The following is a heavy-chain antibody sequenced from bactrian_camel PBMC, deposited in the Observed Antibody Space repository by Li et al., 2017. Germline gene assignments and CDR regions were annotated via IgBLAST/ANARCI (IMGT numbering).Heavy chain of an antibody. J-gene: IGHJ4*01. CDR3: AADRPTRGWVPCGLLPGYEY. CDR1: GFTFSTYC. CDR2: IFTGGPAV. Sequence: HVQLVESGGGSVQPGGSLRLSCVGSGFTFSTYCMAWFRQAPGKKREVVATIFTGGPAVYYAASVKGRFTISQDNRKNTVFLQMNSLNPDDTALYYCAADRPTRGWVPCGLLPGYEYWGQGTQVTVS. V-gene: IGHV3S1*01. D-gene: IGHD5*01.